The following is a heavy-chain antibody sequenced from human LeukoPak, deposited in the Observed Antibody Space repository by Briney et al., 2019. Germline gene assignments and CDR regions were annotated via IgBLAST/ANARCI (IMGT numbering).Heavy chain of an antibody. J-gene: IGHJ4*02. CDR3: ARVGGWYPGDY. CDR2: IRYDGRNK. Sequence: GGSLRLSCAASGFTFSSYAMHWVRQAPGKGLEWVAFIRYDGRNKYYADSVKGRFTISRDNSKNTLYLQMNSLRPEDTAVYYCARVGGWYPGDYWGQGTLATVSS. CDR1: GFTFSSYA. D-gene: IGHD6-19*01. V-gene: IGHV3-30*02.